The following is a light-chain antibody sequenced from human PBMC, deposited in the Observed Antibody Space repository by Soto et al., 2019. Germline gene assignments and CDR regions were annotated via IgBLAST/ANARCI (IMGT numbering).Light chain of an antibody. Sequence: QSVLTQPASVSGSPGRSITISCTGTSSDVGGYNYVSWYQQHPGKAPKLMIYEVSNRPSGVSNRFSGSKSGNTASLTISGLQAEDEADYYCSSYTSSSTDVVFGGGTHLTVL. J-gene: IGLJ2*01. CDR1: SSDVGGYNY. CDR2: EVS. V-gene: IGLV2-14*01. CDR3: SSYTSSSTDVV.